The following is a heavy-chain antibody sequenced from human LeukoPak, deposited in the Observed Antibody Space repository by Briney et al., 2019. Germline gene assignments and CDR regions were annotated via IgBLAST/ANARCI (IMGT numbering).Heavy chain of an antibody. CDR3: ARGGIAAAGRSPYYYYMDV. CDR2: INPNSGGT. CDR1: GYTFTGYY. V-gene: IGHV1-2*02. D-gene: IGHD6-13*01. Sequence: ASVKVSCKASGYTFTGYYMHWVRQAPGQGLEWMGWINPNSGGTNYAQKFQGRVTMTRDTSISTAYMELSRLRSDDTAVYYCARGGIAAAGRSPYYYYMDVWGKGTTVTVS. J-gene: IGHJ6*03.